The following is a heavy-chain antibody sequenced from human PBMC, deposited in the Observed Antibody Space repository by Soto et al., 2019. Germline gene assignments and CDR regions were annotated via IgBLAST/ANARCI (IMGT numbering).Heavy chain of an antibody. J-gene: IGHJ4*01. CDR3: ARVHVMVVAGSTFDY. Sequence: SETLSLTCTVSGYSISSGSYGAWIRQPPGRGPEWVASIYHGGTTFYNPSLKRRITISVDTSNNQFSLKLTSVTAADTAVYYCARVHVMVVAGSTFDYWGHGTLVTVSS. V-gene: IGHV4-38-2*02. CDR1: GYSISSGSY. CDR2: IYHGGTT. D-gene: IGHD6-19*01.